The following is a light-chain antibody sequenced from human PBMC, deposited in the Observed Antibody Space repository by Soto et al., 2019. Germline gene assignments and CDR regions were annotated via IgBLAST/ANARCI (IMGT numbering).Light chain of an antibody. V-gene: IGLV2-14*01. CDR3: SSYTSSRAYV. CDR2: EVS. CDR1: ISDVGGYNY. J-gene: IGLJ1*01. Sequence: QAARSAPSSVCGSPGEAITISCTGTISDVGGYNYVSWYQQQSGKAPKLMIHEVSNRPSGVSNRFSGSKSGNTASLTISGLQAEDEADYYCSSYTSSRAYVFGIGTKVAVL.